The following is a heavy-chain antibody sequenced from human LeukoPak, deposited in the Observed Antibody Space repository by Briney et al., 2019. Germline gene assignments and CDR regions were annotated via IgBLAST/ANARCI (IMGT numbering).Heavy chain of an antibody. CDR2: IIPIFGIP. CDR1: GGTFRTFA. J-gene: IGHJ3*02. D-gene: IGHD3-10*01. CDR3: ARIMVRTDAFDI. Sequence: SVKVSCKASGGTFRTFAISWVRQAPGQGLEWMGGIIPIFGIPDSAQKFQGRLTITADESTTTAYMELSSLRSDDTAVYYCARIMVRTDAFDIWGQGTMVTVSS. V-gene: IGHV1-69*13.